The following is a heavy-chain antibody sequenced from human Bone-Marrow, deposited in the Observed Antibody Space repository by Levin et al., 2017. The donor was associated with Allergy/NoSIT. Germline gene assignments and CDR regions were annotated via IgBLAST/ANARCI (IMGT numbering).Heavy chain of an antibody. CDR1: GFTFSSYA. Sequence: GESLKISCAASGFTFSSYAMHWVRQAPGKGLEWVAVISYDGSNKYYADSVKGRFTISRDNSKNTLYLQMNSLRAEDTAVYYCARESRGTMVRGVIITGAFDSWGQGTMVTVSS. J-gene: IGHJ3*02. CDR3: ARESRGTMVRGVIITGAFDS. CDR2: ISYDGSNK. D-gene: IGHD3-10*01. V-gene: IGHV3-30-3*01.